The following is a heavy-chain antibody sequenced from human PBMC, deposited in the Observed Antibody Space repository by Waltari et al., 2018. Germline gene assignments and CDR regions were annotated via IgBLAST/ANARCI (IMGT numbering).Heavy chain of an antibody. J-gene: IGHJ6*02. CDR1: GFPFGSYS. V-gene: IGHV3-48*01. CDR2: ISLSSISI. Sequence: EVQLVESGGGLVQPGGSLRLACAASGFPFGSYSMNWVRQAPGKGLEWVSYISLSSISIQDADSVKGRFTISRDNANNSLYLQMNSLRADDSAVYYCTTSGMDVWGQGTTVTVSS. CDR3: TTSGMDV.